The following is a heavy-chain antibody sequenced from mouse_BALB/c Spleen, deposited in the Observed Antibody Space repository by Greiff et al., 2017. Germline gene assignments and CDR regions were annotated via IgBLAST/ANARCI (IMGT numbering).Heavy chain of an antibody. D-gene: IGHD3-1*01. CDR2: ISSGGSYT. J-gene: IGHJ3*01. CDR1: GFTFSSYA. V-gene: IGHV5-9-3*01. CDR3: ASRGAY. Sequence: EVQGVESGGGLVKPGGSLKLSCAASGFTFSSYAMSWVRQTPEKRLEWVATISSGGSYTYYPDSVKGRFTISRDNAKNTLYLQMSSLRSEDTAMYYCASRGAYWGQGTLVTVSA.